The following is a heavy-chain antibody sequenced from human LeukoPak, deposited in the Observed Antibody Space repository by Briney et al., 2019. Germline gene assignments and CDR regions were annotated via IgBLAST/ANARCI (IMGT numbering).Heavy chain of an antibody. D-gene: IGHD6-13*01. V-gene: IGHV4-61*02. J-gene: IGHJ5*02. CDR2: IYSSGST. CDR3: ARAGLGIATKFDP. Sequence: SQTLSLTCTVSGGSISSGSYYWSWIRQPAGKGLEWIGRIYSSGSTNYNPSLKSRVTISVDTSKNQFSLKLSSVTAADTAVYYCARAGLGIATKFDPWGRGTLVTVSS. CDR1: GGSISSGSYY.